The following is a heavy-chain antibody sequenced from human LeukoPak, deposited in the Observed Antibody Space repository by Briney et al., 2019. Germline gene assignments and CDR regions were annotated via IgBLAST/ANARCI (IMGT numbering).Heavy chain of an antibody. CDR3: AKDPTDTSSWYIVEYFQH. V-gene: IGHV3-23*01. J-gene: IGHJ1*01. D-gene: IGHD6-13*01. Sequence: GGSLRLSCAASGFTFSTYAMSWVRQAPGKGPQWVSGISGSGGSTYYTDSVKGRFTISRDNSKNTLYLQMNSLRAEDTAVYYCAKDPTDTSSWYIVEYFQHWGRGTLVTVSS. CDR2: ISGSGGST. CDR1: GFTFSTYA.